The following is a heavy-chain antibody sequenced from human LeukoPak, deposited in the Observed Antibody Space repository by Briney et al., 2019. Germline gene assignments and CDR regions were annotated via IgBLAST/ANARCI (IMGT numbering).Heavy chain of an antibody. V-gene: IGHV4-39*07. D-gene: IGHD3-22*01. CDR2: IYYSGST. CDR1: GGSISSSNYY. J-gene: IGHJ4*02. Sequence: PSETLSLTCTVSGGSISSSNYYWGWARQPPGKGLEWIGSIYYSGSTYYNPSLKSRVTISVDTSKNQFSLNLSSVTAADTAVYSCARQADYYDSSGYLPDYWGQGTLVTVSS. CDR3: ARQADYYDSSGYLPDY.